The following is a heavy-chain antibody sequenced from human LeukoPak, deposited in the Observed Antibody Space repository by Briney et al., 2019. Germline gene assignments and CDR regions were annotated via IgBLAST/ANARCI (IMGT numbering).Heavy chain of an antibody. CDR3: ARHGDFCFDN. V-gene: IGHV3-7*03. J-gene: IGHJ4*02. Sequence: GGSLRSSCVVSGFTFSHYWMNWVRQAPGKGLEYVAYINPDGSEKNCVDSVKGRFSISRDNAQNTLFLQMNSLRAEDTALYYCARHGDFCFDNWGQGTPVTVS. CDR2: INPDGSEK. CDR1: GFTFSHYW. D-gene: IGHD4-17*01.